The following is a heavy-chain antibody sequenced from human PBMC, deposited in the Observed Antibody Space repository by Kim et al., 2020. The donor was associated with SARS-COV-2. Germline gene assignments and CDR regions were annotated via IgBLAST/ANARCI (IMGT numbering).Heavy chain of an antibody. V-gene: IGHV4-59*09. CDR2: GST. J-gene: IGHJ4*02. D-gene: IGHD1-26*01. CDR3: ARGSYIFDY. Sequence: GSTKYNPSLTSRVTTSVDTAKNQFSLKLSSVTAADTAVYYCARGSYIFDYWGQGALVTVSS.